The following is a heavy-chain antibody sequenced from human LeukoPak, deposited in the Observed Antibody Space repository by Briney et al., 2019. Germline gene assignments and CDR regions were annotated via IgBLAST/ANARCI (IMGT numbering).Heavy chain of an antibody. CDR3: AREVGPPGQGAAFDI. CDR2: IIPIFGTA. CDR1: GGTFSSYA. Sequence: ASVKVSCKASGGTFSSYAISWVRQAPGQGLEWMGGIIPIFGTANYAQKFQGGVTMTTDTSTSTAYMELRSLRSDDTAVYYCAREVGPPGQGAAFDIWGQGTMVTVSS. J-gene: IGHJ3*02. V-gene: IGHV1-69*05. D-gene: IGHD1-26*01.